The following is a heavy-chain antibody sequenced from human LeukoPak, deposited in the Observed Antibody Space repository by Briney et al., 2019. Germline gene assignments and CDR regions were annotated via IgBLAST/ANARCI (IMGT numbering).Heavy chain of an antibody. CDR3: ARPNWGLTLYFDY. CDR2: INHSGST. J-gene: IGHJ4*02. Sequence: SETLSLTCTVSDGSISSYHWSWIRQPPGKGPEWIGEINHSGSTNYNPSLKSRVTISVDTSKNQFSLKLSSVTAADTAVYYCARPNWGLTLYFDYWGQGTLVTVSS. CDR1: DGSISSYH. D-gene: IGHD7-27*01. V-gene: IGHV4-34*01.